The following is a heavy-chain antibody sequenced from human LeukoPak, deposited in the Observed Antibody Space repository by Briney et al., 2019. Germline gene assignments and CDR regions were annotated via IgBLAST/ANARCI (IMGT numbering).Heavy chain of an antibody. D-gene: IGHD3-10*01. J-gene: IGHJ4*02. CDR3: AREVRGVLDY. CDR1: GFTFSDYY. CDR2: ISYDGSNK. V-gene: IGHV3-30*03. Sequence: GGSLRLSCAASGFTFSDYYMNWIRQAPGKGLEWVAVISYDGSNKYYADSVKGRFTISRDNSKNTLYLQMNSLRAEDTAVYYCAREVRGVLDYWGQGTLVTVSS.